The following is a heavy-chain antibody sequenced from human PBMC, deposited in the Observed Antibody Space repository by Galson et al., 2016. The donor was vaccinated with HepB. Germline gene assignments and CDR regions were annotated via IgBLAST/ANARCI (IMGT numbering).Heavy chain of an antibody. CDR2: ISGSGGST. Sequence: SLRLSCAASGFTFSSYAMSWVRQAPGKGLEWVSAISGSGGSTYYADSVKGRFSISRDNSKNTLYLQMNSLRAEDTAVYYCAKDLASWRYCTGGVCPSLYDYWGQGTLVTVSS. D-gene: IGHD2-8*02. V-gene: IGHV3-23*01. CDR3: AKDLASWRYCTGGVCPSLYDY. J-gene: IGHJ4*02. CDR1: GFTFSSYA.